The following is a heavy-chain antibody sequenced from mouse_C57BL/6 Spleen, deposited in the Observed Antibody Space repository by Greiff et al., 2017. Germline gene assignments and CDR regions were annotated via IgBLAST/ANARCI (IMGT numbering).Heavy chain of an antibody. J-gene: IGHJ4*01. D-gene: IGHD1-1*02. Sequence: QVQLQQPGAELVKPGASVKLSCKASGYTFTSYWMQWVKQRPGQGLEWIGEIDPSDSYTNYNQQFKGKATLTVDTSSSTAYMQLSSLTSEDSAVYYCAREGSYDAMDYWGQGTSVTVSS. CDR2: IDPSDSYT. CDR1: GYTFTSYW. V-gene: IGHV1-50*01. CDR3: AREGSYDAMDY.